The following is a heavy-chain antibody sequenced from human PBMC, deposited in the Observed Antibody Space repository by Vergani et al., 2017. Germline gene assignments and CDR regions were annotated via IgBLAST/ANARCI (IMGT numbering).Heavy chain of an antibody. V-gene: IGHV4-39*01. Sequence: QLQLQESGPGLVKPSATLSLTCSVSGVSIRSSNYYWGWVRQPPGKGLEWIASIYYSWSTYYNPSLKSRVTISVDTSKNQFSLKLSSVTAADTAVYFCARHSTVEWLVKLGWIDPWGQGILVTVSS. CDR3: ARHSTVEWLVKLGWIDP. D-gene: IGHD6-19*01. J-gene: IGHJ5*02. CDR1: GVSIRSSNYY. CDR2: IYYSWST.